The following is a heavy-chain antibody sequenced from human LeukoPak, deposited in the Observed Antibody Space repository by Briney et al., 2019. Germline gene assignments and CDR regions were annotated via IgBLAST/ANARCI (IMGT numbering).Heavy chain of an antibody. CDR2: IYPGGST. J-gene: IGHJ4*02. CDR1: GGSISSSNW. Sequence: SETLSLTCDISGGSISSSNWWTWVRQPPGKGLEWIGEIYPGGSTNYSPSLKNRVTISIDKSKTQFSLKLSSVTAADTAVFYCARFTQYSGYADQWGQGTLVTVSS. CDR3: ARFTQYSGYADQ. V-gene: IGHV4-4*02. D-gene: IGHD5-12*01.